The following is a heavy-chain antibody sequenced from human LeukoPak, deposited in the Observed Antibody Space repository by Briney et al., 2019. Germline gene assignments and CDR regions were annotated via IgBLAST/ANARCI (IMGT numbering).Heavy chain of an antibody. CDR2: ISGSGRTT. V-gene: IGHV3-23*01. Sequence: GGSLRLSCAASGFTFSSYAMTWVRQAPGKGLEWVSTISGSGRTTYYADSVKGRFTISRDNSKNTLYLQMNSLRAEDTAVYYCAKGDNNWNYRSGTYYYYMDVWGKGTTVTVSS. D-gene: IGHD1-7*01. J-gene: IGHJ6*03. CDR3: AKGDNNWNYRSGTYYYYMDV. CDR1: GFTFSSYA.